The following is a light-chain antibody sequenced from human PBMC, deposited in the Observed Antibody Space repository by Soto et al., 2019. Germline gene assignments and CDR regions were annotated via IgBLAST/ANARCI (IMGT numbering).Light chain of an antibody. Sequence: EIVMTQSPATLSVYPAERATLSCGASQSVSSNLAGYQHKPGQAPRLLIYGASTRATGIPARFSGSGSGTDFTLTISSLQPEDFATYYCQQSYSTPLTFGGGTKVDIK. CDR3: QQSYSTPLT. CDR1: QSVSSN. CDR2: GAS. J-gene: IGKJ4*01. V-gene: IGKV3-15*01.